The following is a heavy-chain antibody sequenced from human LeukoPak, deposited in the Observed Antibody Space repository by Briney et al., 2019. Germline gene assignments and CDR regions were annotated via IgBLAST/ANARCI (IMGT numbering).Heavy chain of an antibody. CDR3: ARAPEYGLYYFDY. J-gene: IGHJ4*02. V-gene: IGHV4-59*12. CDR1: GGSLSNYY. CDR2: MYYSGST. D-gene: IGHD1-14*01. Sequence: SETLSLTCTVSGGSLSNYYWSWIRQPPGKGLEWIGYMYYSGSTYYNPSLKSRVTISVDTSKNQFSLKLSSVTAADTAVYYCARAPEYGLYYFDYWGQGTLVTVSS.